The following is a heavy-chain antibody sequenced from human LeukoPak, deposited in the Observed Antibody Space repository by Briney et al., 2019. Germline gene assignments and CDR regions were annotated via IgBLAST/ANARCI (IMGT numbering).Heavy chain of an antibody. D-gene: IGHD1-7*01. CDR2: ISWNSGKI. J-gene: IGHJ2*01. CDR1: GFTFQGSA. Sequence: GRSLRLSCAASGFTFQGSAMHWVRQVPGKGLEWVSSISWNSGKIDYADSVKGRFTISRDNAKNSLYLQMNSLRAEDTALYYCAKAPGLELIYWYFDLWGRGTLVTVSS. V-gene: IGHV3-9*01. CDR3: AKAPGLELIYWYFDL.